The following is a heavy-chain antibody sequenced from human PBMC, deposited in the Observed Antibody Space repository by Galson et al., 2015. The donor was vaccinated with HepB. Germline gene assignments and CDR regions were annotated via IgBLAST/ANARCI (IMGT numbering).Heavy chain of an antibody. D-gene: IGHD6-6*01. Sequence: SLRLSCAASGFTFSRYGMYWVRQAPGKGLDWVAAIQFDGSKEYYAHSVKGRFTISRDDSKNTVSLQMNSLGAEDSAVYYCGRDFSYGSLDFGNWGQGTLVTVFS. CDR1: GFTFSRYG. CDR3: GRDFSYGSLDFGN. V-gene: IGHV3-33*01. J-gene: IGHJ4*02. CDR2: IQFDGSKE.